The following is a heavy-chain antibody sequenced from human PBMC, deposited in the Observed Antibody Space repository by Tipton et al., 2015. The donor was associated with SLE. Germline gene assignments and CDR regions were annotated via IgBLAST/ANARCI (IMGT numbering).Heavy chain of an antibody. Sequence: SLRLSCVGSGLSVSFNYMSWVRQAPGRGLEWVSVISSAGSGGSIYYADSVKGRFTISRDNSRNTFSLQMNNLRAEDTAMYYCASGITATSDYWGQGTLVTVSS. CDR1: GLSVSFNY. CDR2: ISSAGSGGSI. V-gene: IGHV3-53*01. CDR3: ASGITATSDY. J-gene: IGHJ4*02. D-gene: IGHD1-14*01.